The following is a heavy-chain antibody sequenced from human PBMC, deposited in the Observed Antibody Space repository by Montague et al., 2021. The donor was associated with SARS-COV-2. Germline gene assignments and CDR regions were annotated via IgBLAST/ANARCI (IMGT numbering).Heavy chain of an antibody. D-gene: IGHD6-13*01. Sequence: PALVKPTQTLTLTCTFSGFSLSTSGMCVSWIRQPPGKALEWLARIDWDDDKYYSTSLKTRLTISKDTSKNQVVLTMTNMDPVDTATYYCARMRIAAAGSPVDIGGQGTVVTVSS. CDR3: ARMRIAAAGSPVDI. J-gene: IGHJ3*02. CDR2: IDWDDDK. V-gene: IGHV2-70*11. CDR1: GFSLSTSGMC.